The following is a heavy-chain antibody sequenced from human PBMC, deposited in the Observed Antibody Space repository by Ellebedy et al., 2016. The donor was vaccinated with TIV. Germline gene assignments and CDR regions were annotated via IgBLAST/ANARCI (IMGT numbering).Heavy chain of an antibody. CDR2: ISSSSSYI. J-gene: IGHJ3*02. D-gene: IGHD1-26*01. CDR1: GFTFSSYS. V-gene: IGHV3-21*01. Sequence: GESLKISCAASGFTFSSYSMNWVRQAPGKGLEWVSSISSSSSYIYYADSVKGRFTISRDNSKNTLYLQMNSLRAEDTAVYYCAKDRTWELLGIDAFDIWGQGTMVTVSS. CDR3: AKDRTWELLGIDAFDI.